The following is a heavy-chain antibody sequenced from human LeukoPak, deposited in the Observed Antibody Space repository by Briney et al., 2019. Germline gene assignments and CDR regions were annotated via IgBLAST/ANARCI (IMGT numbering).Heavy chain of an antibody. V-gene: IGHV3-74*01. D-gene: IGHD6-13*01. Sequence: GGSLRVSCAASGFTFSSYWMHWVRQAPGKGLVWVSRINSDGSSISYADSVKGRFTISRDNAKDTLYLQMNSLRAEDTAVYYCTRDREQQPTYNYSGQGTLVTVS. CDR2: INSDGSSI. CDR1: GFTFSSYW. CDR3: TRDREQQPTYNY. J-gene: IGHJ4*02.